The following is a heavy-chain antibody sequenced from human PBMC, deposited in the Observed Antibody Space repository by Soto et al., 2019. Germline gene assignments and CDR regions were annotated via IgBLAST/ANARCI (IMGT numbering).Heavy chain of an antibody. Sequence: SGPTLVKPTQTLTLTCTFSGFSLSTTGVGVAWIRQPPGKALEWLSLIYWDDDKRYNPSLKSRLTITKDTSKNQVVLTMTNMDPVDTATYHCAHSGPASYYGSGSSYWDYWGQGTLVTVSS. D-gene: IGHD3-10*01. V-gene: IGHV2-5*02. J-gene: IGHJ4*02. CDR1: GFSLSTTGVG. CDR3: AHSGPASYYGSGSSYWDY. CDR2: IYWDDDK.